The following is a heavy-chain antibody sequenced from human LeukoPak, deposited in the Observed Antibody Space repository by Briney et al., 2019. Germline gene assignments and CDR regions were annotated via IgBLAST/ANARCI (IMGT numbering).Heavy chain of an antibody. CDR1: GFTFSKYA. CDR3: AKHSSVPYGITE. CDR2: SSPSGGNT. V-gene: IGHV3-23*01. Sequence: GGSLRLSCAASGFTFSKYAMSGVRQAPGKGLEWVSSSSPSGGNTFYADSVEGRFTISRDNSKHTVSLQMHSLRGEHTAIYYCAKHSSVPYGITEWGQGTLVTVCS. D-gene: IGHD4-17*01. J-gene: IGHJ4*02.